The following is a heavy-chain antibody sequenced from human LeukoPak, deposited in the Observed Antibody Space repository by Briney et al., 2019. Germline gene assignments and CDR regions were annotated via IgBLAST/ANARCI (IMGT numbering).Heavy chain of an antibody. J-gene: IGHJ4*02. Sequence: PSETLSLTCAVSGGSISSTTSYWGWIRQPPGKGLEWIGRIYYSGSTYYNPSLKSRVTISVDTSKNQLSLRLSSVTAADTAVYYCARHGSTDYFDYWGQGTLVTVSS. D-gene: IGHD2-2*03. CDR1: GGSISSTTSY. V-gene: IGHV4-39*01. CDR3: ARHGSTDYFDY. CDR2: IYYSGST.